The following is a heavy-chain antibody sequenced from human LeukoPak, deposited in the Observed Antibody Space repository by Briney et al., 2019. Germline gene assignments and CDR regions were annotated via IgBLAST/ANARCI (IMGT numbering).Heavy chain of an antibody. D-gene: IGHD1-26*01. CDR1: GDSFSSNSAA. CDR2: TYYRSKWYN. J-gene: IGHJ6*02. CDR3: ARLITWGGDYYYYGMDV. V-gene: IGHV6-1*01. Sequence: SQTLSLTCAISGDSFSSNSAAWNWIRQSPSRGLERLGRTYYRSKWYNDYAVSVKSRITINPDTSKNQFSLQLNSVTPEDTAVYYCARLITWGGDYYYYGMDVWGQGTTVTVSS.